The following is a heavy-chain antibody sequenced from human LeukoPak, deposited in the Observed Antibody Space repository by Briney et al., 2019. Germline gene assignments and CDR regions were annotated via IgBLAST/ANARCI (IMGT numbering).Heavy chain of an antibody. J-gene: IGHJ6*02. D-gene: IGHD3-3*01. V-gene: IGHV3-33*08. CDR3: ARAHYDFWSGYYGDYYYGMDV. CDR2: IWYDGSNK. CDR1: GFTLGSYS. Sequence: GGSLRLSCAASGFTLGSYSVNWVRQAPGKGLEWVAVIWYDGSNKYYADSVKGRFTISRDNSKNTLYLQMNSLRAEDTAVYYCARAHYDFWSGYYGDYYYGMDVWGQGTTVTVSS.